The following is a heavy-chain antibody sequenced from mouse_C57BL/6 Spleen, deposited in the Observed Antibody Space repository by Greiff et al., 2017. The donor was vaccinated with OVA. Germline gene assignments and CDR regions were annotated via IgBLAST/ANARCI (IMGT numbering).Heavy chain of an antibody. V-gene: IGHV1-26*01. CDR2: INPNNCGP. CDR3: ARGTTVVAPSWYFDV. CDR1: GYTFTDYY. Sequence: EVQLQQSGPELVKPGASVKISCKASGYTFTDYYMNWVKQSHGKSLEWIGDINPNNCGPSYHQKFKGKATLTVAKSSSTAYMELRSLTSEDSAVYYCARGTTVVAPSWYFDVWGTGTTVTVSS. J-gene: IGHJ1*03. D-gene: IGHD1-1*01.